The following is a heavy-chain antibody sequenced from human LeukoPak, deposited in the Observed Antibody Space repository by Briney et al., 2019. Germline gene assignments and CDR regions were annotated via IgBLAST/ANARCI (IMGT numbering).Heavy chain of an antibody. CDR1: GFTFSFYM. V-gene: IGHV3-21*01. D-gene: IGHD1-20*01. Sequence: GGSLRLSRTASGFTFSFYMMNWVRQAPGKGLEWVSSISTSSSHIYYADSLKGRFTVSRDNAKNSLYLQMNNLRAEDTAVYYCARDDNWNDKPFDLWGPGTLVTVSS. CDR2: ISTSSSHI. CDR3: ARDDNWNDKPFDL. J-gene: IGHJ4*02.